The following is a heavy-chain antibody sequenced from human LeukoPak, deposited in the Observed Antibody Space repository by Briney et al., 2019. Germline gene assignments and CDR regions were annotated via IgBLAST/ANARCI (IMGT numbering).Heavy chain of an antibody. CDR2: IYSGGST. D-gene: IGHD5-12*01. Sequence: PGGSLRLSCAASGFTVSSNYMSWVRQAPGKGLEWVSVIYSGGSTYYADSVKGRFTISRDNSKNTLYLRMNSLRAEDTAVYYCAREIVATAGVEYSSSSTGRYWGQGTLVTVSS. J-gene: IGHJ4*02. CDR1: GFTVSSNY. V-gene: IGHV3-53*01. CDR3: AREIVATAGVEYSSSSTGRY.